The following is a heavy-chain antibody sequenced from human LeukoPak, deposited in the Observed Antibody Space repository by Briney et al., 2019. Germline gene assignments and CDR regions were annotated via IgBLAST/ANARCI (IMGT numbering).Heavy chain of an antibody. CDR2: IYSGGST. D-gene: IGHD1-26*01. CDR3: ARGASGTHYFGY. J-gene: IGHJ4*02. V-gene: IGHV3-66*02. Sequence: GGSLRLSCAASGVTVSSNYMTWVRQAPGKGLDWVSVIYSGGSTYYADSVKGRFTISRDNSKNTLFLQMNSLRPEDTAVYYCARGASGTHYFGYWGRGTLVTVSS. CDR1: GVTVSSNY.